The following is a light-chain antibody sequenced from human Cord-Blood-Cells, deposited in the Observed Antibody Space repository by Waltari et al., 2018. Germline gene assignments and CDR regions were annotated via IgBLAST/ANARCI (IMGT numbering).Light chain of an antibody. V-gene: IGKV1-33*01. Sequence: DIQMTQSPSSLSASVGDRVTITCQASQEISNYLNWYQQKPGKATKLLIYDASNLETGVPSRFSGSGSGTDFTFTISSLQPEDIATYYCQQYDNLPYSFGQGTKLEIK. CDR1: QEISNY. CDR3: QQYDNLPYS. J-gene: IGKJ2*03. CDR2: DAS.